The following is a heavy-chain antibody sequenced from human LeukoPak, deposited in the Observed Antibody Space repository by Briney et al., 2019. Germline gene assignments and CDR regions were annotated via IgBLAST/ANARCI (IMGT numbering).Heavy chain of an antibody. V-gene: IGHV3-30*04. Sequence: GGSLRLSCAASGFTFSSYAMHWVRQAPGKGLEWVAVISYDGSNKYYADSVKGRFTISRDNSKNTLYLQMNSLRAEDTAVYYCARPCGGNPTNHFDYWGQGTLVTVSS. J-gene: IGHJ4*02. CDR3: ARPCGGNPTNHFDY. D-gene: IGHD4-23*01. CDR2: ISYDGSNK. CDR1: GFTFSSYA.